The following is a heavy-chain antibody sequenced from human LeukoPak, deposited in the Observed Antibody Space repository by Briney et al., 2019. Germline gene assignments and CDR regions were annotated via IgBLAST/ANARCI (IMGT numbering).Heavy chain of an antibody. J-gene: IGHJ4*02. CDR1: GFTFSSHW. CDR2: IKQDGSEK. CDR3: ARRYYYASGSYQFDY. V-gene: IGHV3-7*04. Sequence: PGGSLRLSCAASGFTFSSHWMTWVRQAPGKGLEWVANIKQDGSEKYYVDSVEGRFTISRDNAKNSLYLQMNSLRAEDTAVYYCARRYYYASGSYQFDYWGQGTLVTVSS. D-gene: IGHD3-10*01.